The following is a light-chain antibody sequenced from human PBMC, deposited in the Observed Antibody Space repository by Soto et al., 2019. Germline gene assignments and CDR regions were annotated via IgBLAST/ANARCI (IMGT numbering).Light chain of an antibody. CDR2: GAK. J-gene: IGKJ5*01. Sequence: DIQMTQSPSFLSASVGDRVTITCRASQAISNYLNWYQQKPGKAPNLLIFGAKSLQSGVPSRVSSSGYGTDFNLTITTLQHEDVGLYYSQPCHATPYPFGQGTRL. CDR1: QAISNY. V-gene: IGKV1-39*01. CDR3: QPCHATPYP.